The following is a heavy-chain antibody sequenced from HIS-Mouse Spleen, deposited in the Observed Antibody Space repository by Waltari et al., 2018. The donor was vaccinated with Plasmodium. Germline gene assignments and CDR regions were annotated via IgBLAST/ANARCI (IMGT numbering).Heavy chain of an antibody. V-gene: IGHV3-7*01. J-gene: IGHJ2*01. CDR1: GFTFSSYW. CDR3: ASSWYWYFDL. D-gene: IGHD6-13*01. Sequence: EVQLVESGGGLVQPGGSLRLSCAASGFTFSSYWMSGVRQAPGKGLGGVANKKQAGSEKYYVDSVKCRFTISRDNAKNSLYLQMNSLRAEDTAVYYCASSWYWYFDLWGRGTLVTVSS. CDR2: KKQAGSEK.